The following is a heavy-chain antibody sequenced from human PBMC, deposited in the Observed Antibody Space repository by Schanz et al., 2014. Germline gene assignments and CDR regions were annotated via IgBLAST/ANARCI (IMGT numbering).Heavy chain of an antibody. Sequence: QVQLVQSGAEVKKPGASVKVSCKASGYTFSSYGITWVRQAPGQGLEWMGWINGYNGHTLYAQKFQGRVTMTTDTSTSTSYMELTSLRFDDTAVYYCARGPSQGYSYGHNIGAYYYGMDVWGQGTTVTVS. CDR3: ARGPSQGYSYGHNIGAYYYGMDV. CDR1: GYTFSSYG. J-gene: IGHJ6*02. CDR2: INGYNGHT. V-gene: IGHV1-18*01. D-gene: IGHD5-18*01.